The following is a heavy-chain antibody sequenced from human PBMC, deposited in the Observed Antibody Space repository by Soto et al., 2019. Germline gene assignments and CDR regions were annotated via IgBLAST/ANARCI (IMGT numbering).Heavy chain of an antibody. CDR1: GGSICSDDYY. J-gene: IGHJ4*02. CDR2: IYYNGRT. CDR3: ARDRSNSPDYFDY. D-gene: IGHD6-6*01. V-gene: IGHV4-30-4*01. Sequence: PSETLSLTCTVSGGSICSDDYYWSWIRQPPGKGLEWIGYIYYNGRTDYNPSLESRVIISIDTSKNQFSLNMNSVSAADTAVYYCARDRSNSPDYFDYWGKGTLVSVAS.